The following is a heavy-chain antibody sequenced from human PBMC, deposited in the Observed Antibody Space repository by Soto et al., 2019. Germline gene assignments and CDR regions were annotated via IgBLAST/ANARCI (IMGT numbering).Heavy chain of an antibody. V-gene: IGHV3-30*18. CDR3: AKERDTRSSSCFDS. J-gene: IGHJ4*02. CDR1: RFTFSNYG. D-gene: IGHD5-18*01. Sequence: GXLRLSCAPSRFTFSNYGMQWVLQAPGKGLEWVAVISHDGTVKYYADSVKGRFTISRDNFQNTLDLQMDSLRAEDTAVYYCAKERDTRSSSCFDSWGQGTLVTVSS. CDR2: ISHDGTVK.